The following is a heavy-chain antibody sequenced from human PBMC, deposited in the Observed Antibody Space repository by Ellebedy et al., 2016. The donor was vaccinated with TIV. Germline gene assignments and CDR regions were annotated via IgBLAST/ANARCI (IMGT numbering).Heavy chain of an antibody. J-gene: IGHJ4*02. V-gene: IGHV1-46*01. Sequence: ASVKVSCKASGYTFTSYYMHWVRQAPGQGLEWMGIINPDGTSTSYPQKFQGRVTMTTDTSTSTAYMELRSLRSDDTAVYYCARPYYDFWSGYYTNAHFDYWGQGTLVTVSS. CDR2: INPDGTST. D-gene: IGHD3-3*01. CDR3: ARPYYDFWSGYYTNAHFDY. CDR1: GYTFTSYY.